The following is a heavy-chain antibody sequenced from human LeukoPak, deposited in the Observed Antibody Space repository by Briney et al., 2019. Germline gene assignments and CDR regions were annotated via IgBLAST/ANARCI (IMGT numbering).Heavy chain of an antibody. CDR2: ISAYNGNT. CDR1: GGTFNSYA. J-gene: IGHJ4*02. V-gene: IGHV1-18*01. Sequence: ASVKVSCKASGGTFNSYAISWVRQAPGQGLEWMGGISAYNGNTNYAQKLQGRVTMTTDTSTSTAYMELRSLRSDDTAVYYCARDAAAGRGLVDYWGQGTLVTVSS. CDR3: ARDAAAGRGLVDY. D-gene: IGHD6-13*01.